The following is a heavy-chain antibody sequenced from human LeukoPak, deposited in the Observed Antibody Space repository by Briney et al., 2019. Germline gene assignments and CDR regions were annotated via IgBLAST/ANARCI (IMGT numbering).Heavy chain of an antibody. Sequence: GGSLRLSCAASGFTFSNYAMHWVRQAPGKGLEWVAVISYDRSNKYYAESMKGRFTISRDNSKNTVSLQMDTLRAEDTAVYYCARGLSGVWFGSDYWGQGALVTVYS. CDR1: GFTFSNYA. V-gene: IGHV3-30-3*01. D-gene: IGHD3-10*01. CDR3: ARGLSGVWFGSDY. J-gene: IGHJ4*02. CDR2: ISYDRSNK.